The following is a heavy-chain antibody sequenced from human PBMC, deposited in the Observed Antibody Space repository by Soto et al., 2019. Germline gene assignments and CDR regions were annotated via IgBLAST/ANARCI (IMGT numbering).Heavy chain of an antibody. J-gene: IGHJ4*02. Sequence: EVQLVESGGGLVQPGGSLRLSCAASGYTISSYWMHWVRQASGKGLVWVARINRDGSRTSYADFVKGRFTISRDNAKNRLYLQRNSLRAEDTAVYYCAADLGYWGQGGLVTVSS. D-gene: IGHD3-16*01. CDR1: GYTISSYW. CDR2: INRDGSRT. CDR3: AADLGY. V-gene: IGHV3-74*01.